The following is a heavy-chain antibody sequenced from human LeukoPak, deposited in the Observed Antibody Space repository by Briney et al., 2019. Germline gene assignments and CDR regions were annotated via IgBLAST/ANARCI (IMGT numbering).Heavy chain of an antibody. CDR3: ARAMVRGVSDY. J-gene: IGHJ4*02. D-gene: IGHD3-10*01. V-gene: IGHV3-11*06. CDR1: GFTFSDYY. Sequence: PGGSLRLSCAASGFTFSDYYMSWIRRAPGKGLEWVSSISSSSSYIYYADSVKGRFTISRDNAKNSLYLQMNSLRAEDTAVYYCARAMVRGVSDYWGQGTLVTVSS. CDR2: ISSSSSYI.